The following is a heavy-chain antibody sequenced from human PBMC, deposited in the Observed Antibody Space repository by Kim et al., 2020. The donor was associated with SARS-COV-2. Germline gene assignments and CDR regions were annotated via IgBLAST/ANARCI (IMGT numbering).Heavy chain of an antibody. V-gene: IGHV3-21*01. CDR1: GFTFSSYS. D-gene: IGHD3-10*01. CDR3: VRELWFGELFYFDY. J-gene: IGHJ4*02. CDR2: ISSTGSYI. Sequence: GGSLRLSCAASGFTFSSYSMNWVRQAPGKGLEWVSSISSTGSYIYYADSVKGRFTISRDNAKNSLYLQMNSLRAEDMAVYYCVRELWFGELFYFDYWGQGTLVTVSS.